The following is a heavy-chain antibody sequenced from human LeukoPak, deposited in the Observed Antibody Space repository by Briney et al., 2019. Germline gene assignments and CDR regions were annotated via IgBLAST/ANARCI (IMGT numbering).Heavy chain of an antibody. Sequence: ASVKVSCKASGYTLTSYYMHWVRQAPGQGLEWMGWISTYNGNTKYAQKLQDRVTMTTDTFTSTAYMELRSLRSDDTAVYYCASGAYDYVWGNTFGDYWGQGTLVTVSS. CDR2: ISTYNGNT. CDR3: ASGAYDYVWGNTFGDY. D-gene: IGHD3-16*01. J-gene: IGHJ4*02. V-gene: IGHV1-18*04. CDR1: GYTLTSYY.